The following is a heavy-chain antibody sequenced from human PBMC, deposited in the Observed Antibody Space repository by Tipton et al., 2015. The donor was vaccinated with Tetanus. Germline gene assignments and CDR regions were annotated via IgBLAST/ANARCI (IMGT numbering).Heavy chain of an antibody. CDR3: ARANNDYPKKGPFDY. J-gene: IGHJ4*02. D-gene: IGHD5-12*01. V-gene: IGHV4-61*01. CDR2: VYHNGHT. CDR1: GASISRSSHY. Sequence: TLSLTCTVSGASISRSSHYWTWIRQSPGKEPEWVGYVYHNGHTNYHPSLKGRLTISADTSKNQFSLNLKSVITADTAIYYCARANNDYPKKGPFDYWGQGILVTVSS.